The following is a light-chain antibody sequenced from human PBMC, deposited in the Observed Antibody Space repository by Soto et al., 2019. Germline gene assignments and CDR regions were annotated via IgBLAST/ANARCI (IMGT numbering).Light chain of an antibody. CDR1: QSVSSSH. Sequence: DIVLTQSPGTLSLSPGERATLSCRASQSVSSSHLTWYQQKRGQAPRPLIYGTSTRATGISDRFSGSGSGTDFPLTISRLEPEDFAVYYCQLYDDLPLYTFGQGTKLEIK. CDR3: QLYDDLPLYT. V-gene: IGKV3-20*01. CDR2: GTS. J-gene: IGKJ2*01.